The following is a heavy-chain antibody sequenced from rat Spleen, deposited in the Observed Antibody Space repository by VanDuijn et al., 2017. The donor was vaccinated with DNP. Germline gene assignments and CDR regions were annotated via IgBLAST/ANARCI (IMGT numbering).Heavy chain of an antibody. V-gene: IGHV5-22*01. CDR3: ARHVLPLRVWDY. J-gene: IGHJ2*01. CDR2: ISYDGSYT. Sequence: EVQLVESGGGLVQPGRSLKLSCAASGFTFSDYYMAWVRLAPTKGLEWVAYISYDGSYTNYGDSVKGRITISRDNAKSTLYLQMNSLRSEDMATYYCARHVLPLRVWDYWGQGVMVTVSS. D-gene: IGHD1-4*01. CDR1: GFTFSDYY.